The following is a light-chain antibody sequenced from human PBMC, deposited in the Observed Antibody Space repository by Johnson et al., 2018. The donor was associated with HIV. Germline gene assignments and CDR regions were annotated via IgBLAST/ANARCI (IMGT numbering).Light chain of an antibody. Sequence: HSVLTQPPSVSAAPGQKVTISCSGSSSNIGNNYVSWYQQLPGTAPKLHIYENNKRPSGIPDRFSGSKSGTSATLGITGLQTGDEADYYCGTWDSSLSAYVFGTGTKVTVL. CDR3: GTWDSSLSAYV. J-gene: IGLJ1*01. CDR2: ENN. CDR1: SSNIGNNY. V-gene: IGLV1-51*02.